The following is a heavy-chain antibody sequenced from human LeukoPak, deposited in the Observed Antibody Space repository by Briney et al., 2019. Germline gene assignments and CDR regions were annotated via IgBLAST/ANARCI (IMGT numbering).Heavy chain of an antibody. Sequence: PSETLSLTCTVSGGSISSSSYYWGWIRQPPGKGLEWIGSIYYSGSTYYNPSLKSRVTISVDTSKNQFSLKLSSVTAADTAVYYCARRGYSSSWYIPFGPWGQGTLVTVSS. CDR1: GGSISSSSYY. D-gene: IGHD6-13*01. CDR3: ARRGYSSSWYIPFGP. CDR2: IYYSGST. J-gene: IGHJ5*02. V-gene: IGHV4-39*01.